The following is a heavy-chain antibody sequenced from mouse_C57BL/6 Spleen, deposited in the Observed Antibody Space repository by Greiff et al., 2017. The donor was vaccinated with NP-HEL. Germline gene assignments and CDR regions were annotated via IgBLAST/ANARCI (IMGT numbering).Heavy chain of an antibody. CDR1: GYAFSSYW. D-gene: IGHD2-4*01. J-gene: IGHJ3*01. Sequence: LQESGAELVKPGASVKISCKASGYAFSSYWMNWVKQRPGKGLEWIGQIYPGDGDTNYNGKFKGKATLTADKSSSTAYMQLSSLTSEDSAVYFCARGGITTEGFAYWGQGTLVTVSA. CDR2: IYPGDGDT. CDR3: ARGGITTEGFAY. V-gene: IGHV1-80*01.